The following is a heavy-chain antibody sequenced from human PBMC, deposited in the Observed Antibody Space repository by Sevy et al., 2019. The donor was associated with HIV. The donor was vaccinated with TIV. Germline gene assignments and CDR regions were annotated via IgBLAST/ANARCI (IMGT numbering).Heavy chain of an antibody. CDR1: GFTFSSYA. J-gene: IGHJ5*02. CDR2: ISGSGGST. V-gene: IGHV3-23*01. CDR3: AKGYRGYSYGYGWFDP. D-gene: IGHD5-18*01. Sequence: GESLKISCAASGFTFSSYAMSWVRQAPGKGLEWVSAISGSGGSTYYADSVKGRLTISRDNSKNTLYLQMNSLRAEDTAVYYCAKGYRGYSYGYGWFDPWGQGTLVTVSS.